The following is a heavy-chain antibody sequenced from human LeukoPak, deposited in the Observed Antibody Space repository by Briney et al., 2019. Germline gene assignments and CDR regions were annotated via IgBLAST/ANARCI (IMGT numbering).Heavy chain of an antibody. V-gene: IGHV3-23*01. CDR2: ISGSGGST. CDR3: ARYGSYGFYDAFDI. CDR1: GFTFSSYA. D-gene: IGHD2-15*01. J-gene: IGHJ3*02. Sequence: GGSLRLSCAASGFTFSSYAMSWVRQAPGKGLEWVSAISGSGGSTYYADSVKGRFTISRDNSKNTLYLQMYSLRAEDKAVYYCARYGSYGFYDAFDIWGQGTMVTVSS.